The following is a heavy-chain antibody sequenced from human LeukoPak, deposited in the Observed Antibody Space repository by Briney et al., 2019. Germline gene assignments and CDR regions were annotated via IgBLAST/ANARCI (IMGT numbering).Heavy chain of an antibody. CDR3: ARKPYSSSSGQNWFDP. Sequence: GGSLRLSFSSSGFTFRSYEMNWVRQAPGKGLEWVSYISSSGSTIYYADSVKGRFNISRDNAKNSLYLQMNRLRAGDTAVYYCARKPYSSSSGQNWFDPWGQGTLVTVSS. CDR1: GFTFRSYE. J-gene: IGHJ5*02. CDR2: ISSSGSTI. V-gene: IGHV3-48*03. D-gene: IGHD6-6*01.